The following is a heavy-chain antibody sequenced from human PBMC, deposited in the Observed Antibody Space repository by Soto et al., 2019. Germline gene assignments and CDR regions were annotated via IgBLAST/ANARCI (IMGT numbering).Heavy chain of an antibody. D-gene: IGHD5-12*01. CDR1: GYTFTGYY. Sequence: VASVKVSCKASGYTFTGYYMHWVRQAPGQGLEWMGWINPNSGGTNYAQKFQGWVTMTRDTSINTAYMELSRLRSDDTAVYYCARGRDIAKGYYYYGMDVWGQGTTVTVSS. CDR3: ARGRDIAKGYYYYGMDV. V-gene: IGHV1-2*04. CDR2: INPNSGGT. J-gene: IGHJ6*02.